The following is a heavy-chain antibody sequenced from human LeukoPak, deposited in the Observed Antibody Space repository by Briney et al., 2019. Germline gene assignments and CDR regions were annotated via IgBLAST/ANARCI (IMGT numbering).Heavy chain of an antibody. D-gene: IGHD6-19*01. V-gene: IGHV1-18*01. CDR3: ARDMNSSGFGLSYFDY. J-gene: IGHJ4*02. CDR1: GYTFTSYG. CDR2: ISAYNGNT. Sequence: ASVKVSCKASGYTFTSYGISWVRQAPGQGLEWMGWISAYNGNTNYAQKLQGRVTMTTGTSTSTAYMELRSLRSDDTAVYYCARDMNSSGFGLSYFDYWGQGTLVTVSS.